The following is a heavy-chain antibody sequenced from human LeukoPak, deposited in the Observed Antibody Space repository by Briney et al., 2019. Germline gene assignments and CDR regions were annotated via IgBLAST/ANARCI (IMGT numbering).Heavy chain of an antibody. Sequence: PGGSLRLSCAASGFTFSSYAMSWVRQAPGKGLEWVSGISGSGGSTYYADSVKGRFTISRDNSKNTLYLQINSLGAEDTAVYYCARFPTGFDYWGQGTLVTVSS. CDR1: GFTFSSYA. CDR2: ISGSGGST. CDR3: ARFPTGFDY. D-gene: IGHD4-17*01. V-gene: IGHV3-23*01. J-gene: IGHJ4*02.